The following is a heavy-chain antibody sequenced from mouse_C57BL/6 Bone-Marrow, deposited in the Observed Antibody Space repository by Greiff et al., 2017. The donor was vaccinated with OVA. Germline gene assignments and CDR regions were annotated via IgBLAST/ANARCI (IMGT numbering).Heavy chain of an antibody. J-gene: IGHJ1*03. CDR1: GYSITSGYY. CDR3: ARVITTVPPFFDV. V-gene: IGHV3-6*01. CDR2: IRYDGSN. D-gene: IGHD1-1*01. Sequence: EVQLQESGPGLVKPSQSLSLTCSVTGYSITSGYYWNWIRQFPGNKLEWMGYIRYDGSNNYNPSLTHRISITRDTSKNQFFLKLNSVTTEDTATYYCARVITTVPPFFDVWGTGTMVTVSS.